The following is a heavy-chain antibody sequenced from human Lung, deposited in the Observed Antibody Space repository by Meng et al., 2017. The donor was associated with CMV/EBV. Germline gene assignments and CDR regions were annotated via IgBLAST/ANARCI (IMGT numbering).Heavy chain of an antibody. Sequence: LTXXASGFTFSSYAMSWVRQAPGKGLEWVSVIYSGGSSTYYADSVKGRFTISRDNSKNTLYLQMNSLRAEDTAVYYCAKEHREFDWLHYFDYWGQGTXVTVSS. CDR1: GFTFSSYA. D-gene: IGHD3-9*01. CDR3: AKEHREFDWLHYFDY. J-gene: IGHJ4*02. V-gene: IGHV3-23*03. CDR2: IYSGGSST.